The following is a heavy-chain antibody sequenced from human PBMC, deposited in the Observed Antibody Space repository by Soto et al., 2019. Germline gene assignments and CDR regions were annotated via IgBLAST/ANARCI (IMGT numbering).Heavy chain of an antibody. Sequence: ASVKVSCKASGYRFTNYAIHWVRQAPGQSLEWMGWINAGNGNTKYSQRFQGRVTITRDTSASTAYMELSSLRSEDTAMYYCARDGSYCSGGSCYSFDFWGQGTLVTVSS. CDR3: ARDGSYCSGGSCYSFDF. D-gene: IGHD2-15*01. CDR1: GYRFTNYA. CDR2: INAGNGNT. V-gene: IGHV1-3*01. J-gene: IGHJ4*02.